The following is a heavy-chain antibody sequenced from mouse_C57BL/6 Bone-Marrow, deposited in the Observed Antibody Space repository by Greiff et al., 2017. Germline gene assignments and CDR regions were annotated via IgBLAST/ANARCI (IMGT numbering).Heavy chain of an antibody. CDR1: GYAFSSSW. J-gene: IGHJ2*01. D-gene: IGHD1-1*01. CDR2: IYPGDGDT. CDR3: ARGYYGSSYDY. Sequence: QVQLKESGPELVKPGASVKISCKASGYAFSSSWMNWVKQRPGKGLEWIGRIYPGDGDTNYNGKFKGKATLTAEKSSSTAYMQLSSLTSEYSAVYFCARGYYGSSYDYWGQGTTLTVSS. V-gene: IGHV1-82*01.